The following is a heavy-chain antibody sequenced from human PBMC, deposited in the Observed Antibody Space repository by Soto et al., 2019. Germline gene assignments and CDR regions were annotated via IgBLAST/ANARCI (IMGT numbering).Heavy chain of an antibody. CDR3: ARDRRARPDGYYYGMDV. V-gene: IGHV4-61*01. Sequence: QVQLQESGPGLVKPSETLSLTCTVSGGSVSSGSYYWSWIRQPPGKGLEWIGYIYYSGSTNYNPSRRSRVTISVDTSKNQFSLKLSSVTAADTAVYYCARDRRARPDGYYYGMDVWGQGTTVTVSS. D-gene: IGHD6-6*01. CDR1: GGSVSSGSYY. J-gene: IGHJ6*02. CDR2: IYYSGST.